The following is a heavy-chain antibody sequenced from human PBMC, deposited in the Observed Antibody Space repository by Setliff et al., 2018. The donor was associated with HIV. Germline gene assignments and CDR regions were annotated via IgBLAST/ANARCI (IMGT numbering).Heavy chain of an antibody. CDR2: ITHSGST. V-gene: IGHV4-34*01. Sequence: SETLSLTCAVYGGSFTDFYWTFIRQSPGKGLEWIGEITHSGSTTYDPSLKSRITVSVDTSKNQFSLKLSSVTAADTAVYYCAQRGPWYKDAFDIWGQGTMVTVSS. CDR1: GGSFTDFY. CDR3: AQRGPWYKDAFDI. J-gene: IGHJ3*02. D-gene: IGHD1-1*01.